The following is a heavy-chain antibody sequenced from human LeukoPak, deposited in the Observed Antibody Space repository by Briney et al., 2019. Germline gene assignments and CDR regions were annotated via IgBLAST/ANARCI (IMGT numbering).Heavy chain of an antibody. Sequence: ASVKVSCKASGYTLTNYALNWVRQAPGQGLEWMGWINTNTGNPTYAQGFTGRYVFSLDTSVNTAYLQISSLKAEDTAIYCCVRVQGYCSTTSCYPHYWGQGTLVTVSS. D-gene: IGHD2-2*01. V-gene: IGHV7-4-1*02. CDR1: GYTLTNYA. J-gene: IGHJ4*02. CDR3: VRVQGYCSTTSCYPHY. CDR2: INTNTGNP.